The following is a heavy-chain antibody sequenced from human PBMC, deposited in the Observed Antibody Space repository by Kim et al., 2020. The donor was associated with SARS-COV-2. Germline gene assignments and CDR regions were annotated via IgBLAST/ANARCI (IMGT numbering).Heavy chain of an antibody. J-gene: IGHJ6*02. CDR2: FDPEDGET. CDR3: ATHLPLFVRDGMDV. D-gene: IGHD3-10*02. Sequence: ASVKVSCKVSGYTLTELSMHWVRQAPGKGLEWMGGFDPEDGETIYAQKFQGRVTMTEDTSTDTAYMELSSLRSEDTAVYYCATHLPLFVRDGMDVWGQGTTVTVSS. CDR1: GYTLTELS. V-gene: IGHV1-24*01.